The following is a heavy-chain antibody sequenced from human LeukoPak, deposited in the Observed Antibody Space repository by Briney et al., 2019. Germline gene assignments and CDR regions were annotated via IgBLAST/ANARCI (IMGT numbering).Heavy chain of an antibody. J-gene: IGHJ4*02. CDR2: IRSRDGTV. CDR3: ARDPHYYDSSGYDY. Sequence: SGGSLRLSCVASGFTFSYYSMNWARQAPGRGLEWISYIRSRDGTVSYADSVKGRFTISRDNSKNTLYLQMNSLRAEDTAVYYCARDPHYYDSSGYDYWGQGTLVTVSS. D-gene: IGHD3-22*01. CDR1: GFTFSYYS. V-gene: IGHV3-48*01.